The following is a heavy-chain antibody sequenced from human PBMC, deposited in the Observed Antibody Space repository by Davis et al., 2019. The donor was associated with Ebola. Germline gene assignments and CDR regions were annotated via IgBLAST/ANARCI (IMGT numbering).Heavy chain of an antibody. D-gene: IGHD4-17*01. Sequence: PGGSLRLSCAASGFTVSSNYMSWVRQAPGKGLEWVSVIYSGGSTYYADSVKGRFTISRHNSKNTLYLQMNSLRAEDTAVYYCAKDKGQGADYGDYYDSWGQGTLVTVSS. CDR2: IYSGGST. V-gene: IGHV3-53*04. CDR1: GFTVSSNY. J-gene: IGHJ4*02. CDR3: AKDKGQGADYGDYYDS.